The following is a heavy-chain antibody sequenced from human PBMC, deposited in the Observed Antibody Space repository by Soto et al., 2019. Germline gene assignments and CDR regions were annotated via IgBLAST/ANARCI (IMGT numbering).Heavy chain of an antibody. V-gene: IGHV3-23*01. Sequence: QTGGSLRLSCAASGFTLNNYAMSWVRRAPGKGLEWVSVISGSAGSTYYADSVKGRFTISRDNSKNTLYLQMNSLRAEDTALYFCAKDLRGTYYDFDYWGQGTLVTVS. J-gene: IGHJ4*02. CDR3: AKDLRGTYYDFDY. CDR1: GFTLNNYA. CDR2: ISGSAGST. D-gene: IGHD1-26*01.